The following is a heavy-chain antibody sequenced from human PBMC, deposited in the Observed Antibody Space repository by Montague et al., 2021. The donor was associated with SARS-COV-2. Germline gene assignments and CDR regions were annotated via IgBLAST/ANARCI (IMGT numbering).Heavy chain of an antibody. Sequence: PALVKPTQTLTLTCTFSGFSLSTSGVGVGWIRQPPGKALEWLALIYWDDDKRYSPSLKTRLTITKDTSKNQVVLTMTNMDPVDTGTYYCAHRLARHYDINAQLGCPLDYWGQGTLVTVSS. V-gene: IGHV2-5*02. D-gene: IGHD3-22*01. CDR2: IYWDDDK. J-gene: IGHJ4*02. CDR3: AHRLARHYDINAQLGCPLDY. CDR1: GFSLSTSGVG.